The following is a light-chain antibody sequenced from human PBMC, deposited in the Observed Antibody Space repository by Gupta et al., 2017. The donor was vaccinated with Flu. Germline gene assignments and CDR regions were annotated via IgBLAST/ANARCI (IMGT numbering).Light chain of an antibody. V-gene: IGKV3-20*01. CDR3: QQDGSSPHT. Sequence: EIVLTQSPGTLSLSPGDRATLSCRASQNVRNNYLAWYQQKPGQAPSLLINGASSRATGIPDRFSGGGSGTEFTLTISRLDPEDFAVYYCQQDGSSPHTFGGGTKVEIK. J-gene: IGKJ4*01. CDR1: QNVRNNY. CDR2: GAS.